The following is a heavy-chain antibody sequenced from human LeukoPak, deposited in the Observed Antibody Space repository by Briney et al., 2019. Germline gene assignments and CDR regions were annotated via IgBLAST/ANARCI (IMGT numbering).Heavy chain of an antibody. CDR2: FYPGDSDS. Sequence: GESLKISCKGSGYRFATYLLVWVRQMPGKGLEWMGSFYPGDSDSRYSQSFQGQVTISVDKSISTAYLQCSSLKASDTAMYYCAKYGSGRYFDSWGQGTLVTVSS. CDR3: AKYGSGRYFDS. D-gene: IGHD3-10*01. V-gene: IGHV5-51*01. CDR1: GYRFATYL. J-gene: IGHJ4*02.